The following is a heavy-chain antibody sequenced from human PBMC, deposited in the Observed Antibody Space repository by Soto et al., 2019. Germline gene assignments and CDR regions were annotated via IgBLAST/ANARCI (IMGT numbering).Heavy chain of an antibody. CDR1: GGSVSSGSYY. V-gene: IGHV4-61*01. CDR3: ARDLAVMYYGSGSYSYGMDV. J-gene: IGHJ6*02. CDR2: IYYSGST. Sequence: QVQLQESGPGLVKPSETLSLTCTVSGGSVSSGSYYWSWIRQPPGKGLEWIGYIYYSGSTNYNPSLKRRVTISVDTYKNQFSLKLSSVNAADTAVYYCARDLAVMYYGSGSYSYGMDVWGQGTTVTVSS. D-gene: IGHD3-10*01.